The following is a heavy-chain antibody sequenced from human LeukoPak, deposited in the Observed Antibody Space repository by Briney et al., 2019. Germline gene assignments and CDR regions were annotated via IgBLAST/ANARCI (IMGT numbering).Heavy chain of an antibody. CDR3: ARGVGSSSDWFDP. V-gene: IGHV3-9*01. CDR1: GFTFDDYA. Sequence: GGSLRLSCAASGFTFDDYAMHWVRQAPGKGLEWVSGISWNSGSIGYADSVKGRFTISRDNAKNSLYLQMNSLRAEDTAVYYCARGVGSSSDWFDPWGQGTLVTVSS. J-gene: IGHJ5*02. D-gene: IGHD6-6*01. CDR2: ISWNSGSI.